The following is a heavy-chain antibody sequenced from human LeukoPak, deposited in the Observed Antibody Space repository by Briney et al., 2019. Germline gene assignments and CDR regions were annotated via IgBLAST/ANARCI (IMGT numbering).Heavy chain of an antibody. J-gene: IGHJ3*02. CDR3: ARELRYFDWLLSGAFDI. D-gene: IGHD3-9*01. CDR2: IYYSGST. V-gene: IGHV4-59*01. CDR1: GGSISTYF. Sequence: SETLSLTCTVSGGSISTYFWSWIRQPPGKGLEWIGYIYYSGSTNYNPSLKSRVTISVDTSKNQVSLELSSVTAADTAVYYCARELRYFDWLLSGAFDIWGQGTMVTVSS.